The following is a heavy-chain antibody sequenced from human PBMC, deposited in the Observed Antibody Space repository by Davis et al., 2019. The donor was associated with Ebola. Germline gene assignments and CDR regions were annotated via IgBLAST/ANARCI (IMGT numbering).Heavy chain of an antibody. Sequence: SVKVSCKASGYTFTTYGISWVRQAPGQGLEWMGGIIPIFGTANYAQKFQGRVTITADESTSTAYMELSSLRSDDTAVYYCARDLEGRDGDSWSYYYYYMDVWGKGTTVTVSS. CDR2: IIPIFGTA. CDR1: GYTFTTYG. CDR3: ARDLEGRDGDSWSYYYYYMDV. J-gene: IGHJ6*03. D-gene: IGHD6-13*01. V-gene: IGHV1-69*13.